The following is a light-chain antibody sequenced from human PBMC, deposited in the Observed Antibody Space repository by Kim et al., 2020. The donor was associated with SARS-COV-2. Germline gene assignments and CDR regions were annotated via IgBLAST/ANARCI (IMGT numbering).Light chain of an antibody. Sequence: VSPGERATLSCGASQSIGTNLAWFQRKPGQAPRLLIYAASTRAAAIPARFSGSGSGTEFTLTISSLQSDDLAIYFCQQYDNWPRTFGQGTKVDIK. J-gene: IGKJ1*01. CDR2: AAS. V-gene: IGKV3-15*01. CDR1: QSIGTN. CDR3: QQYDNWPRT.